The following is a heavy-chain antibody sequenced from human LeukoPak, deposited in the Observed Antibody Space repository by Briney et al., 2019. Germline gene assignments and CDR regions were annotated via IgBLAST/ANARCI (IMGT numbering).Heavy chain of an antibody. CDR2: ISGSGAAT. V-gene: IGHV3-23*01. CDR3: AKSVLQSGSYHWYFDL. CDR1: GFTFSSYA. D-gene: IGHD1-26*01. Sequence: PGGSLRLSCEASGFTFSSYAMNWVHQAPGKGLEWLSGISGSGAATYYADSVKGRLTISRDNSKNTLYLQMNSLRAEDTAVYHCAKSVLQSGSYHWYFDLWGRGTLVTVSS. J-gene: IGHJ2*01.